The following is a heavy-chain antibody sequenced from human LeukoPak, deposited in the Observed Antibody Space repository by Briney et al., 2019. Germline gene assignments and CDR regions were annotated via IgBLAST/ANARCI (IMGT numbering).Heavy chain of an antibody. D-gene: IGHD6-19*01. CDR3: VVSSGWPAY. CDR2: IDNDGSST. V-gene: IGHV3-74*01. CDR1: GFSFNDHW. J-gene: IGHJ4*02. Sequence: PGGSLRLSCAASGFSFNDHWMHWVRQAPGKGLEWVSRIDNDGSSTRYADSVTGRFTISRDIAKNTLYLQMNSLRADDTAVYYWVVSSGWPAYWGQGTLVTVSS.